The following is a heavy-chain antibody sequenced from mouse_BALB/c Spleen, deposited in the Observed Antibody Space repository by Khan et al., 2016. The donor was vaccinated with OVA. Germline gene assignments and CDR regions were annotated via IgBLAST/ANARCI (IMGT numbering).Heavy chain of an antibody. CDR1: GYTFTDYY. CDR2: ISPGGDNT. CDR3: AREWAAGLPY. V-gene: IGHV1-77*01. J-gene: IGHJ3*01. Sequence: QVQLKESGAELARPGASVKLSCKASGYTFTDYYINWMRQRTGQGLEWIGEISPGGDNTYYNEKFKGKATLTADKSSSTAYMQLSSLTSEDSAVYFCAREWAAGLPYWGQGTLVTVSA.